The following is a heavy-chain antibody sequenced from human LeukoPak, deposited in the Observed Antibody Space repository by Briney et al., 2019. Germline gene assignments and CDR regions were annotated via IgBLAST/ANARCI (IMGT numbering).Heavy chain of an antibody. J-gene: IGHJ4*02. D-gene: IGHD2-15*01. CDR1: GFTFSSYS. V-gene: IGHV3-21*01. Sequence: GGSLRLSCAASGFTFSSYSMNWVRQAPGKGLEWVSSISSSSSYIYYADSVKGRFTISRDNAKNSLYLQMNSLRAEDTAVYYCARDIVVVAATDPYWGQGTLVTVSS. CDR2: ISSSSSYI. CDR3: ARDIVVVAATDPY.